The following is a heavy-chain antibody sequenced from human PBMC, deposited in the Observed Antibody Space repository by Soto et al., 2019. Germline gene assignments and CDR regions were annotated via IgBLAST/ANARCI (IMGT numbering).Heavy chain of an antibody. CDR2: ISYDGSNK. D-gene: IGHD4-4*01. Sequence: QVQLVESGGGVVQPGRSLRLSCAASGFTFSSYGMHWVRQAPGKGLEWVAVISYDGSNKYYADSVKGRFTISRDNSKNTLYLQMNSLRAGDTAVYYCAKDRNSDYAPCADYWGQGTLVTVSS. CDR1: GFTFSSYG. V-gene: IGHV3-30*18. J-gene: IGHJ4*02. CDR3: AKDRNSDYAPCADY.